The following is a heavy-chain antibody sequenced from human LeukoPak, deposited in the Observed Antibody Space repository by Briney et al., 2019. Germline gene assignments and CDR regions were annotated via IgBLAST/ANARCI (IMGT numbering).Heavy chain of an antibody. CDR1: GYTFTGYY. J-gene: IGHJ4*02. V-gene: IGHV1-2*02. Sequence: ASVKVSCKTSGYTFTGYYMHWVRQAPGQGLEWMGWINPNSGATNYAQKFQGRVTMTRDTSISTAYMELNRLRSDDTAVYYCARDRATDGYNYGNDYWGQGTLVTVSS. D-gene: IGHD5-24*01. CDR2: INPNSGAT. CDR3: ARDRATDGYNYGNDY.